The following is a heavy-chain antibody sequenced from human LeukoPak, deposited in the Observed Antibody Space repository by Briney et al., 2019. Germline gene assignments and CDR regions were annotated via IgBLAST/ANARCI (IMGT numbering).Heavy chain of an antibody. Sequence: GSSVKVSCKASGGTFSNYAFSWVRQAPGQELEWMGGIIPIFRTTNYAEHFQGRVTITTDESTNTAYLDLSSLRSEDTAVYYCAKDDGSATMGFDSWGQGTLVSVSS. CDR1: GGTFSNYA. D-gene: IGHD1-26*01. CDR3: AKDDGSATMGFDS. V-gene: IGHV1-69*05. CDR2: IIPIFRTT. J-gene: IGHJ5*01.